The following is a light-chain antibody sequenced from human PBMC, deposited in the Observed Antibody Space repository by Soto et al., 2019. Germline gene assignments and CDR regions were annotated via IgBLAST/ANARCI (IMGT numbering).Light chain of an antibody. Sequence: SYELSQPPSVSVAPGQTARFTCGGNNIGRKSVHWYQEKPGQAPVLVVYDDSDRPSGIPDRFSGSNSGNTATLTINRVEAGDEADYYCQVWDGSSDHYVFGSGTKLTVL. CDR2: DDS. CDR1: NIGRKS. CDR3: QVWDGSSDHYV. V-gene: IGLV3-21*02. J-gene: IGLJ1*01.